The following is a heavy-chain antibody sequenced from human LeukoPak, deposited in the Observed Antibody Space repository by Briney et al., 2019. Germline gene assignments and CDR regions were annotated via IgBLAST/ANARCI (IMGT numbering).Heavy chain of an antibody. D-gene: IGHD2-2*02. CDR3: ARGRPAAILYYYYYMDV. Sequence: SETLSLTCAVYGGSFSGYYWSWLRQPPGKGLEWIGEINHSGSTNYNPSLKSRVTISVDTSKTQFSLKLSSVTAADTAVYCCARGRPAAILYYYYYMDVWGKGTTVTVSS. J-gene: IGHJ6*03. CDR1: GGSFSGYY. V-gene: IGHV4-34*01. CDR2: INHSGST.